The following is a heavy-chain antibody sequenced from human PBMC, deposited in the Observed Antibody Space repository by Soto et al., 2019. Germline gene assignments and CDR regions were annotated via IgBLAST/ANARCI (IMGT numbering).Heavy chain of an antibody. CDR3: ARGAGYGGYAGY. Sequence: EVQLVESGGTLVQPGGSLRLSCAASGFTLLTYSMNWVRQAPGKGLEWVAYISSSGSAIYYADSVKGRFTISRDTANNSVYLQMNRLRDEDTAVYYCARGAGYGGYAGYWGQGTLVIVSS. J-gene: IGHJ4*02. CDR1: GFTLLTYS. D-gene: IGHD4-17*01. V-gene: IGHV3-48*02. CDR2: ISSSGSAI.